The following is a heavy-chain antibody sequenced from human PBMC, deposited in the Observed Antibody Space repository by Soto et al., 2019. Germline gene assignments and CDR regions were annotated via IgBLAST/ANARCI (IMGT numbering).Heavy chain of an antibody. CDR3: ARSPDYDSSGYYAGGGYFQH. D-gene: IGHD3-22*01. CDR1: GFTFSSYS. V-gene: IGHV3-21*01. J-gene: IGHJ1*01. Sequence: EVQLVESGGGLVKPGGSLRLSCAASGFTFSSYSMNWVRQAPGKGLEWVSSISSSSSYIYYADSVKGRFTISRDNAKNALYLQMNSLRAEDTAVYYCARSPDYDSSGYYAGGGYFQHWGQGTLVTVSS. CDR2: ISSSSSYI.